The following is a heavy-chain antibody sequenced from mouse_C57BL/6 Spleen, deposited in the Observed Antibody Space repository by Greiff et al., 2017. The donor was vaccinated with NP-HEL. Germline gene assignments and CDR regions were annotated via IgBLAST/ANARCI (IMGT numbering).Heavy chain of an antibody. D-gene: IGHD2-13*01. V-gene: IGHV1-19*01. Sequence: EVQLQQSGPVLVKPGASVKMSCKASGYTFTDYYMNWVKQSHGKSLEWIGVINPYNGGTSYNQKFKGKATLTVDKSSSTAYMELNSLTSEDSAVYYCGRLLYAMDYWGQGTSVTVSS. CDR2: INPYNGGT. J-gene: IGHJ4*01. CDR1: GYTFTDYY. CDR3: GRLLYAMDY.